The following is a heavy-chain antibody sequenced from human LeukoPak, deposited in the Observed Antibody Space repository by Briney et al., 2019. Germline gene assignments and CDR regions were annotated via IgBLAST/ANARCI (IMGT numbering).Heavy chain of an antibody. V-gene: IGHV1-8*03. J-gene: IGHJ6*03. D-gene: IGHD3-10*01. CDR2: MNPNSGNT. CDR3: ASSYGSGRPYYMDV. Sequence: ASVKVSCKASGHTFTSYDINWVRQATGQGLEWMGWMNPNSGNTGCAQKFQGRVTITRNTSISTAYMELSSLRSEDTAVYYCASSYGSGRPYYMDVWGKGITVTVSS. CDR1: GHTFTSYD.